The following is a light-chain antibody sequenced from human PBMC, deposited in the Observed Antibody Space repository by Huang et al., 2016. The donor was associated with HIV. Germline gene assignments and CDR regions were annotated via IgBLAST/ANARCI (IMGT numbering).Light chain of an antibody. Sequence: EIVLTQSPATLSLSPGERATLSCSASQSVSSYLAWYQQKPGQAPRLLIYDASNRAIGIPARFSGSGSGTDFTLTISSLEPEDFAVYYCQQRSNWLTFGGGTKVEIK. J-gene: IGKJ4*01. CDR2: DAS. CDR1: QSVSSY. V-gene: IGKV3-11*01. CDR3: QQRSNWLT.